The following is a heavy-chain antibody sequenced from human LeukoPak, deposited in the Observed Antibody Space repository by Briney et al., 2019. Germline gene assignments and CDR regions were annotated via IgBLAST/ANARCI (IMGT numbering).Heavy chain of an antibody. CDR1: GGSFSGYY. J-gene: IGHJ3*02. CDR3: ARVLLVRFYAFDI. CDR2: INHSGST. V-gene: IGHV4-34*01. Sequence: PETLSLTCAVYGGSFSGYYWSWIRQPPGKGLEWIGEINHSGSTNYNPSLKSRVTISVDTSKNQFSLKLSSVTAADTAVCYCARVLLVRFYAFDIWGQGTMVTVSS. D-gene: IGHD3-10*01.